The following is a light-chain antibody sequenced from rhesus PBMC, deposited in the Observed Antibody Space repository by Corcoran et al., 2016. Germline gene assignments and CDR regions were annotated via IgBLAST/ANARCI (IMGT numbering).Light chain of an antibody. J-gene: IGKJ1*01. Sequence: DIQMTQSPSSLSASVGDTVTITCRASQGISNYLAWYQQKPGQDPKPLIYYASTLESGVPSRFRGSGSGTDFTLTITSLQPEDFAVFYCQQHNTYPPTFGQGTKLEI. CDR2: YAS. V-gene: IGKV1S14*01. CDR1: QGISNY. CDR3: QQHNTYPPT.